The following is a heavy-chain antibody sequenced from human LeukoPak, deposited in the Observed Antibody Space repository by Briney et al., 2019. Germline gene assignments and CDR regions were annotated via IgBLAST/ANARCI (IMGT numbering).Heavy chain of an antibody. J-gene: IGHJ4*02. CDR1: GGSISSSSYY. CDR2: IYYSGST. D-gene: IGHD3-22*01. Sequence: SETLSLTCTVSGGSISSSSYYWGWIRQPPGKGLEWIGSIYYSGSTYYNPSLKSRVTISVDTSKNQFSLKLSSVTAADTAVYYCARDRSWYYDSSGFDYWGQGTLVTVSS. CDR3: ARDRSWYYDSSGFDY. V-gene: IGHV4-39*07.